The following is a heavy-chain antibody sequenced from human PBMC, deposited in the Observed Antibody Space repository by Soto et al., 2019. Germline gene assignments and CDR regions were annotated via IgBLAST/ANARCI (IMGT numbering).Heavy chain of an antibody. J-gene: IGHJ4*02. D-gene: IGHD1-26*01. CDR2: IIPIFGTA. Sequence: SVKVSCKASGGTFSSYAISWVRQAPGQGLEWMGGIIPIFGTANYAQKFQGRVTITADESTSTAYMELSRLRSDDTAVYYCARDLGGSRDSWGQGTLVTVSS. V-gene: IGHV1-69*13. CDR3: ARDLGGSRDS. CDR1: GGTFSSYA.